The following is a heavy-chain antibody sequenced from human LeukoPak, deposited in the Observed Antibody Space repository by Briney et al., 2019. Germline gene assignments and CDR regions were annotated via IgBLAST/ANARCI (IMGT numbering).Heavy chain of an antibody. D-gene: IGHD3-10*01. CDR2: INHSGST. CDR1: GGSFSGYY. Sequence: SETLSLTCAVYGGSFSGYYWSWIRQPPGKGLEWIGEINHSGSTNYNPSLKSRVTISVDTSKNQFSLKLSPVTAADTAVYYCASGGSLDYWGQGTLVTVSS. J-gene: IGHJ4*02. CDR3: ASGGSLDY. V-gene: IGHV4-34*01.